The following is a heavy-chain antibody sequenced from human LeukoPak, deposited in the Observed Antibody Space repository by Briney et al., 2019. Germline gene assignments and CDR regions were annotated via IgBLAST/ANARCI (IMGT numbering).Heavy chain of an antibody. Sequence: GASVKVSCKASGYTFTGYYMHWVRQAPGQGLEWMGIINPSGSITTYAQKFQGRVTMTRDTSTSTVYMELSSLRSEDTAVYYCARPTSIIPAANIYYYYYGMDVWGQGTTVTVSS. CDR1: GYTFTGYY. CDR3: ARPTSIIPAANIYYYYYGMDV. V-gene: IGHV1-46*01. J-gene: IGHJ6*02. D-gene: IGHD2-2*01. CDR2: INPSGSIT.